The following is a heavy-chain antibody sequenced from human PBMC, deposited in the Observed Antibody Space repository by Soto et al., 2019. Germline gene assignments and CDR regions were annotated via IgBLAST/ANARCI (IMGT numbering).Heavy chain of an antibody. Sequence: EVQLVESGGDLVEPGGSLRLSCAASEFTFTNAWMSWVRQAPGKGLEWVGRIKSKTAGGTTDYAAPLQGRFTISRDESRNTLYLQMNSLKTEDTDVYYCTSLYYGHWGQGTLVTVSS. V-gene: IGHV3-15*01. D-gene: IGHD4-17*01. CDR1: EFTFTNAW. CDR3: TSLYYGH. CDR2: IKSKTAGGTT. J-gene: IGHJ4*02.